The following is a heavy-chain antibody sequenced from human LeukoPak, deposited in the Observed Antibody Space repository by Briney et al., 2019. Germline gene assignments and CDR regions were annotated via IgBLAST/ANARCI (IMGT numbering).Heavy chain of an antibody. D-gene: IGHD3-10*02. CDR3: AELGITMIGDV. J-gene: IGHJ6*04. CDR2: ISSSSTTI. CDR1: GFTFSTYS. V-gene: IGHV3-48*04. Sequence: HAGGSLRLSCAASGFTFSTYSMNWVRQAPGKGLEWVSYISSSSTTIYYADSVKGRFTISRDNAKNSLYLQMNSLRAEDTAVYYCAELGITMIGDVWGKGTTVTISS.